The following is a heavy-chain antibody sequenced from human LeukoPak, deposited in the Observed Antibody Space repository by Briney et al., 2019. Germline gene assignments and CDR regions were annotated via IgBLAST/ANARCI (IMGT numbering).Heavy chain of an antibody. V-gene: IGHV3-30-3*01. CDR2: ISYNGSNK. J-gene: IGHJ6*02. CDR1: GFTFSSYA. D-gene: IGHD3-22*01. CDR3: ARDGTYYYDSLGPLYYGMDV. Sequence: GRSLRLSCAASGFTFSSYAMHWVRQAPGKGLEWVAVISYNGSNKYYADSVKGRFTISRDNSKNTLYLQMNSLRAEDTAVYYCARDGTYYYDSLGPLYYGMDVWGQGTTVTVSS.